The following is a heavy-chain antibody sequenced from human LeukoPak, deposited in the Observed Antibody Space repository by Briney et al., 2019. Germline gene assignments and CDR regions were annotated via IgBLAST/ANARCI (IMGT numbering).Heavy chain of an antibody. CDR1: GFTVSSNY. Sequence: GGSLRLSCAASGFTVSSNYMSWVRRAPGKGLEWGSVIYSAGYTYYADSVKGRFTVSRDSSKNTLYLQMDSLRGDDTAVYYCARAVGGSRYYQYFYGMDVWGQGTTVTVSS. V-gene: IGHV3-66*01. D-gene: IGHD6-19*01. J-gene: IGHJ6*02. CDR3: ARAVGGSRYYQYFYGMDV. CDR2: IYSAGYT.